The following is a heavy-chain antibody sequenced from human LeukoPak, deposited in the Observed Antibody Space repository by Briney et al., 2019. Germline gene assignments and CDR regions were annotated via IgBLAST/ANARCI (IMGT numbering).Heavy chain of an antibody. V-gene: IGHV1-18*01. D-gene: IGHD6-19*01. J-gene: IGHJ3*02. Sequence: ASVTVSCKASGYTFTSYGISWVRQAPGQGLEWMGWISAYNGNTNYAQKLQGRVTMTTDTSTSTAYMELRSLRSDDTAVYYCARDRGSGWYNDAFDIWGQGTMVTVSS. CDR1: GYTFTSYG. CDR3: ARDRGSGWYNDAFDI. CDR2: ISAYNGNT.